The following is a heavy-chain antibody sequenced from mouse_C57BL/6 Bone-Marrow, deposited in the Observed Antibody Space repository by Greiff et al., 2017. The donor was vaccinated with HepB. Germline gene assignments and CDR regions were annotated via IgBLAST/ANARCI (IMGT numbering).Heavy chain of an antibody. Sequence: VHLQESGAELAKPGASVKLSCKASGYTFTSYWMHWVKQRPGQGLEWIGYINPSSGYTKYNQKFKDKATLTADKSSSTAYMQLSSLTYEDSAVYYCARGPTIVTTRAYYYAMDYWGQGTSVTVSS. J-gene: IGHJ4*01. CDR3: ARGPTIVTTRAYYYAMDY. V-gene: IGHV1-7*01. CDR1: GYTFTSYW. D-gene: IGHD2-5*01. CDR2: INPSSGYT.